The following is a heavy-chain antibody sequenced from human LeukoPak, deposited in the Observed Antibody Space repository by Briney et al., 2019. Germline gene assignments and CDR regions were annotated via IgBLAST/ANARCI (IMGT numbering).Heavy chain of an antibody. CDR3: ARKGGHFDY. Sequence: SETLSLTCTVSGGSISYYYWNWIRQSPGKGLEWIGYIYYNGSTNYDPSLKSRVTMSVDMSKNQFSLKLSSVTAADTAIYYCARKGGHFDYWGQGTLVTVSS. J-gene: IGHJ4*02. V-gene: IGHV4-59*01. D-gene: IGHD2-15*01. CDR2: IYYNGST. CDR1: GGSISYYY.